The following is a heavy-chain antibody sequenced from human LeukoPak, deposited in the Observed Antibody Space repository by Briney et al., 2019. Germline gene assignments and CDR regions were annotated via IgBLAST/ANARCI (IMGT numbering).Heavy chain of an antibody. V-gene: IGHV3-33*01. CDR1: GFTFKICG. J-gene: IGHJ4*02. CDR2: IWNDGTTT. CDR3: ARDRTNFVDY. Sequence: PGGSLRLSCAASGFTFKICGMHWVRQAPGKGLEWVGVIWNDGTTTFYADSVRGRFTISRDNSKNTLYLQMNSLRAEDTAVYYCARDRTNFVDYWGQGTLVTVSS.